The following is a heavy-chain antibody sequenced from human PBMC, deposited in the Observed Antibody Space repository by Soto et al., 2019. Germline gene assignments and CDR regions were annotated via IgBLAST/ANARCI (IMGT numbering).Heavy chain of an antibody. J-gene: IGHJ6*02. V-gene: IGHV1-18*01. CDR1: GYTFTSYG. CDR3: AGDGCYDRSRYYYYGMDV. CDR2: ISAYNGNP. D-gene: IGHD5-12*01. Sequence: QVQLVQSGAEVKKPGASVKVSCKASGYTFTSYGISWVRQAPGQGLEWMGWISAYNGNPNYAQKLQGRVTMPTDTXTXKXFRELRSLSSDDTAVHDCAGDGCYDRSRYYYYGMDVWGQGTTVTVS.